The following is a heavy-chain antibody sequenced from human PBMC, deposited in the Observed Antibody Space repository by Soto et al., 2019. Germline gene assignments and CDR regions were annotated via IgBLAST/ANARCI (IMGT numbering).Heavy chain of an antibody. CDR3: AKLLLEYYYYYGMDV. CDR1: GFTFSSYG. Sequence: GGSLRLSCAASGFTFSSYGMHWVRQAPGKGLEWVAVISYDGSNKYYADSVKGRFTISRDNSKNTLYLQMNSLRAEDTAVYYCAKLLLEYYYYYGMDVWGQGTTVTVSS. CDR2: ISYDGSNK. J-gene: IGHJ6*02. V-gene: IGHV3-30*18. D-gene: IGHD3-22*01.